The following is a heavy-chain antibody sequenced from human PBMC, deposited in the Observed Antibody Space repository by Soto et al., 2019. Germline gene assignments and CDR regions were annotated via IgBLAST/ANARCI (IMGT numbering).Heavy chain of an antibody. CDR2: IIPIFGTA. CDR3: ARGSLLRLGELSPSIYYYGMDV. V-gene: IGHV1-69*13. CDR1: GGTFSSYA. D-gene: IGHD3-16*02. Sequence: SVKVSCKASGGTFSSYAISWVRQAPGQGLEWMGGIIPIFGTANYAQKFQGRVTITADESTSTAYMELSSLRSEDTAVYYCARGSLLRLGELSPSIYYYGMDVWGQGTTVTVSS. J-gene: IGHJ6*02.